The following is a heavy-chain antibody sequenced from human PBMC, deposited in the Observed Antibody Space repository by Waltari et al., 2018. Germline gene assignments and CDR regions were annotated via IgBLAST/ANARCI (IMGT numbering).Heavy chain of an antibody. J-gene: IGHJ4*02. CDR3: ARHIWGYSRYYFDY. D-gene: IGHD5-18*01. Sequence: QLQLQESGPGLVKPSETLSLTCTVSGGSISSSSYYWGWIRQPPGKGLEWIGSIYYSGSTYYNPALKRRVTISVDTSKNQCSLKLSSVTAADTAVYYCARHIWGYSRYYFDYWGQGTLVTVSS. V-gene: IGHV4-39*01. CDR1: GGSISSSSYY. CDR2: IYYSGST.